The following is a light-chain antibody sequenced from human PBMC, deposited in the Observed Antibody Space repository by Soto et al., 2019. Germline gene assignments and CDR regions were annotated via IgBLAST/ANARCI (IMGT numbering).Light chain of an antibody. CDR3: QHYNSYSEA. CDR2: KAS. CDR1: QAIRTY. V-gene: IGKV1-5*03. Sequence: IRMTQSPSSFSASTGDRVTITCRASQAIRTYLAWYQQRPGKPPNLLIYKASTLASGVPSRFSGSGSGTEFTLTIISLQPDDFATYYCQHYNSYSEAFGQGTKVDIK. J-gene: IGKJ1*01.